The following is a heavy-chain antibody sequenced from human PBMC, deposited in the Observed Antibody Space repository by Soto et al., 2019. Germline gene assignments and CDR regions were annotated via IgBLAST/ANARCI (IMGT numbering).Heavy chain of an antibody. Sequence: ASETLSLTCAVYGGSFSGYYWSWIRQPPGKGLEWIGEINHSGSTNYNPSLKSRVTISVDTSKNQFSLKLSSVTAADTAVYYCARALLRYFDWSPSSWFDPWGQGTLVTVSS. J-gene: IGHJ5*02. CDR2: INHSGST. V-gene: IGHV4-34*01. CDR1: GGSFSGYY. D-gene: IGHD3-9*01. CDR3: ARALLRYFDWSPSSWFDP.